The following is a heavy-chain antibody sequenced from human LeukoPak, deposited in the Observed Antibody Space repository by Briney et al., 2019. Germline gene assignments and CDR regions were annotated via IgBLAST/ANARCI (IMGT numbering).Heavy chain of an antibody. CDR3: AKSHGSGSYYPLDY. CDR1: GFTFDDYS. CDR2: ISWNSGSI. V-gene: IGHV3-9*01. D-gene: IGHD3-10*01. Sequence: GGSLRLSCAASGFTFDDYSMHWARQAPGKGLGWVSGISWNSGSIGYADSVKGRFTISRDNAKNSLYLQMNSLRAEDTALYYCAKSHGSGSYYPLDYWGQGTLVTVSS. J-gene: IGHJ4*02.